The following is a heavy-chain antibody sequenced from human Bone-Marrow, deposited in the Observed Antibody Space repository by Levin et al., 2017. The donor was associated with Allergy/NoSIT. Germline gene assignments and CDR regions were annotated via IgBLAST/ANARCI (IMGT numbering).Heavy chain of an antibody. J-gene: IGHJ4*02. Sequence: PGGSLRLSCAASGFTFSSYAMHWVRQAPGKGLEWVAVISYDGSNKYYADSVKGRFTISRDNSKNTLYLQMNSLRAEDTAVYYCARPYYDFWSGYYAGFDYWGQGTLVTVSS. CDR3: ARPYYDFWSGYYAGFDY. V-gene: IGHV3-30*04. CDR2: ISYDGSNK. D-gene: IGHD3-3*01. CDR1: GFTFSSYA.